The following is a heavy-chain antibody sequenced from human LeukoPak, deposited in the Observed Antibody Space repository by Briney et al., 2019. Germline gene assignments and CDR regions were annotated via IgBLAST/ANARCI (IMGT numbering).Heavy chain of an antibody. J-gene: IGHJ5*02. Sequence: PGGSLRLSCAASGFTFSSYAMSWVRQAPGKGLEWVSAISGSGGSTYYADFVKGRFTISRDNSKNTLYLQMNSLRAEDTAVYYCAKDLSWYYGSGSPVWFDPWGQGTLVTVSS. CDR3: AKDLSWYYGSGSPVWFDP. V-gene: IGHV3-23*01. CDR2: ISGSGGST. D-gene: IGHD3-10*01. CDR1: GFTFSSYA.